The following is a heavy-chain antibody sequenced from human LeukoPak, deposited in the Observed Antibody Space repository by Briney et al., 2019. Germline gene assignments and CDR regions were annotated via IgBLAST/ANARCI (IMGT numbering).Heavy chain of an antibody. CDR1: GYTFTSYD. J-gene: IGHJ4*02. Sequence: GASVKVSCKASGYTFTSYDINWVRQATGQGLEWMGWMNPNSGNTGYAQKFRGRVTMTRDTSTSTVYMELSSLRSEDTAVYYCARGRLYYGSGSYYGACAYWGQGTLVTVSS. CDR2: MNPNSGNT. CDR3: ARGRLYYGSGSYYGACAY. D-gene: IGHD3-10*01. V-gene: IGHV1-8*01.